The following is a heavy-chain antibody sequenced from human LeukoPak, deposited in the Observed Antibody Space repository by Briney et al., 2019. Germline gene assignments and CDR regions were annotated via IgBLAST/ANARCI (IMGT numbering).Heavy chain of an antibody. J-gene: IGHJ6*02. CDR3: ARDLGGYGYYGMDV. Sequence: GGSLRLSCAASGFTLSGFAMHWVRQAPGKGLEWVAVLLHDGSEKYYADSVRGRFTISRDTSKNMVYLQMNSLRAEETAVYYCARDLGGYGYYGMDVWGQGTTVTVSS. CDR1: GFTLSGFA. V-gene: IGHV3-30-3*01. CDR2: LLHDGSEK. D-gene: IGHD3-22*01.